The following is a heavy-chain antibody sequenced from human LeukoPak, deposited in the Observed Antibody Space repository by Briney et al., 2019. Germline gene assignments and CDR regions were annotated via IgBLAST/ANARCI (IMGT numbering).Heavy chain of an antibody. CDR2: VYTTGST. V-gene: IGHV4-4*07. J-gene: IGHJ4*02. CDR1: GGSISSYD. CDR3: VRVRTPNHHTAMAY. Sequence: PSETLSLTCTASGGSISSYDWSWIRQPAGKGLEWIGRVYTTGSTNYNPSLKSRVTISADTSKNQFSLKLSSVTAADTAVYYCVRVRTPNHHTAMAYWGQGTLVTVSS. D-gene: IGHD5-18*01.